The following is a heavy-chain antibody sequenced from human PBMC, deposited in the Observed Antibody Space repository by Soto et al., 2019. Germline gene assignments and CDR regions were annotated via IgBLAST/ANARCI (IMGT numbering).Heavy chain of an antibody. CDR2: FSTYNVNT. Sequence: ASVKVSCKASGYTFITYGVSWVRQAPGQGLDWLGWFSTYNVNTRYAERLQGRVTMTTDTTTNTAYMELRNLRSDDTAVFYCARGPTDYYDDSANYFLDYWGQGTLVTVSS. D-gene: IGHD3-22*01. V-gene: IGHV1-18*01. J-gene: IGHJ4*02. CDR1: GYTFITYG. CDR3: ARGPTDYYDDSANYFLDY.